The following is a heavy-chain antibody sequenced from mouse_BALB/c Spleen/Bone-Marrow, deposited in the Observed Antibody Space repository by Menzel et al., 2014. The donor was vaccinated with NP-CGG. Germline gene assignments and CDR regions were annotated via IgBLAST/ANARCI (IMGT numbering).Heavy chain of an antibody. CDR1: GFTFSSYA. D-gene: IGHD2-4*01. CDR3: ARGGGLRGLYPMDY. V-gene: IGHV5-6-5*01. Sequence: EVMLVESGGGLVKTGGSLKLSCAGSGFTFSSYAMSWGRQTPEKRLGWVASISSGGGTYYPASVKGRFTISRDNVRNILYLQMSSLRSEDTAMYYCARGGGLRGLYPMDYWGQRTSVTVSS. CDR2: ISSGGGT. J-gene: IGHJ4*01.